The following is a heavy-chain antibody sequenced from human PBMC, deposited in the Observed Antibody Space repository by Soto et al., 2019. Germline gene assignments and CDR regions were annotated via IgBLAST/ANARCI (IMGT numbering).Heavy chain of an antibody. V-gene: IGHV1-69*06. CDR1: GGTFSSYA. D-gene: IGHD3-9*01. Sequence: SVKVSCKASGGTFSSYAISWVRQAPGQGLEWMGGIIPIFGTANYAQKFQGRVTITADKSTSTAYMELSSLRSEDTAVYYCARDNRLGDILTGSYFDYWGQGTLVTVSS. CDR2: IIPIFGTA. J-gene: IGHJ4*02. CDR3: ARDNRLGDILTGSYFDY.